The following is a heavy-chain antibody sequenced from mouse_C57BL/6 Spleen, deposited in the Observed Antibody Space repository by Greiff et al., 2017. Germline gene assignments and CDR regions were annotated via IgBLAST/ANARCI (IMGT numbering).Heavy chain of an antibody. V-gene: IGHV1-52*01. CDR3: ARKHLYDNDEGFDY. Sequence: QVPLQQPGAELVRPGSSVKLSCKASGYTFTSYWMHWVKQRPIQGLEWIGNIDPSDSYTHYNQKFKDKATLTVAKSTSTAYMQLSRLTSEDSAVYYCARKHLYDNDEGFDYWGQGTTLTVAS. CDR2: IDPSDSYT. J-gene: IGHJ2*01. CDR1: GYTFTSYW. D-gene: IGHD2-4*01.